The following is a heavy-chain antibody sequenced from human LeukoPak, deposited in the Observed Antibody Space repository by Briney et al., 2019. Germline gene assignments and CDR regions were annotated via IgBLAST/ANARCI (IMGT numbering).Heavy chain of an antibody. CDR2: ISSRSSYI. J-gene: IGHJ4*02. CDR1: GFTFSSSE. CDR3: VRDFRFLEDY. V-gene: IGHV3-21*01. D-gene: IGHD3-3*01. Sequence: GGSLRLSCAVSGFTFSSSEMNWVRQAPGKGLEWVSSISSRSSYIYYAESVKGRFTISRDNAKNSLYLQMNSLRAEDTAVYYCVRDFRFLEDYWGQGTLVTVSS.